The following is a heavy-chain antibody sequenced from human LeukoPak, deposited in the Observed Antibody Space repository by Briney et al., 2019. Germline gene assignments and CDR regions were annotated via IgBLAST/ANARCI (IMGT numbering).Heavy chain of an antibody. CDR1: GGSFSGYY. V-gene: IGHV4-34*01. CDR2: INHSGST. Sequence: PSETLSFTCAVYGGSFSGYYWSWIRQPPGKGLEWIGEINHSGSTNYNPSLKSRVTISVDTSKNQFSLKLSSVTAADTAVYYCASQADWFDPWGQGTLVTVSS. J-gene: IGHJ5*02. CDR3: ASQADWFDP. D-gene: IGHD6-13*01.